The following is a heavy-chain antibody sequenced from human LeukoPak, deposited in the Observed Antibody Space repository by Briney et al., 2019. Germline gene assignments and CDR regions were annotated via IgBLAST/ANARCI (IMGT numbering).Heavy chain of an antibody. J-gene: IGHJ4*02. CDR3: ARDQYDTWSRRGNFDS. V-gene: IGHV3-7*03. D-gene: IGHD3-3*01. Sequence: GGSLRLSCVASGFTFGKYWMSWVRQAPGKGLEWVANVKLDGSEKNYVDSVKGRFTISRDNTKNSLYLQMNSLRAEDTAVFYCARDQYDTWSRRGNFDSWGQGTLVIVSS. CDR1: GFTFGKYW. CDR2: VKLDGSEK.